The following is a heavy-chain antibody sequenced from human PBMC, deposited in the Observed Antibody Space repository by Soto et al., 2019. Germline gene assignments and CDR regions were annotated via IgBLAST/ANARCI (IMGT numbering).Heavy chain of an antibody. J-gene: IGHJ5*02. CDR1: GYTFTSYD. CDR3: ARERSAAGTGWFDP. CDR2: MNPNSGNT. Sequence: QVQLVQSGAEVKKPGASVKVSCEASGYTFTSYDINWVRQATGQGLEWMGWMNPNSGNTGYAQKFQGRVTMTRNTSISTAYMELSSLSSEDTAVYYCARERSAAGTGWFDPWGQGTLVTVSS. D-gene: IGHD6-13*01. V-gene: IGHV1-8*01.